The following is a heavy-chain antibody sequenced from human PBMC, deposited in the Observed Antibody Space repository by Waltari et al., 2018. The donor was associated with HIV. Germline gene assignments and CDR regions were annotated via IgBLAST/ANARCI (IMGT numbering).Heavy chain of an antibody. CDR2: IYYSGST. CDR1: GGSISSYY. J-gene: IGHJ4*02. CDR3: ARDRGGIVFDY. D-gene: IGHD2-21*01. V-gene: IGHV4-59*01. Sequence: QVQLQESGPGLVKPSETLSLTCTVPGGSISSYYGSWIRQPPGKGLEWIGYIYYSGSTNYNPSLKSRVTISVDTSKNQFSLKLSSVTAADTAVYYCARDRGGIVFDYWGQGTLVTVSS.